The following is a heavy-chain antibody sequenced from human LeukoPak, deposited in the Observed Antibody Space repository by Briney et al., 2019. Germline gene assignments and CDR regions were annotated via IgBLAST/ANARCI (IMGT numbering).Heavy chain of an antibody. CDR2: IYYSGST. Sequence: SETLSLTCTVSGGSISSGDYYWSWIRQPPGKGLEWIGYIYYSGSTYYNPSLKSRITISVDTSKNQFSLKLSSVTAADTAVYYCARDPSYGWFDPWGQGTLVTVSS. CDR1: GGSISSGDYY. J-gene: IGHJ5*02. V-gene: IGHV4-30-4*01. D-gene: IGHD5-18*01. CDR3: ARDPSYGWFDP.